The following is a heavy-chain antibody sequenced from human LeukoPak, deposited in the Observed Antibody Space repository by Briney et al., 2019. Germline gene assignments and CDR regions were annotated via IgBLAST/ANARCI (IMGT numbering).Heavy chain of an antibody. CDR2: IIPILGIA. D-gene: IGHD4-17*01. V-gene: IGHV1-69*04. J-gene: IGHJ1*01. CDR1: GGXFSSYA. CDR3: ASQSRGVTVTYLPN. Sequence: SVKVSCKASGGXFSSYAMSWVRQAPGQGLEWMGRIIPILGIANYAQKFQGRVTITADKSTSTAYMELSSLRSEDTAVYYCASQSRGVTVTYLPNWGQGTLITVSS.